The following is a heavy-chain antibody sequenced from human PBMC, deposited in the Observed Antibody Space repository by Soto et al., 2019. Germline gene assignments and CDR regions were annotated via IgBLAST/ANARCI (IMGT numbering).Heavy chain of an antibody. Sequence: GGSLRLSCAASGFTFSSYAMSWVRQAPGKGLEWVSAISGSGGSTYYADSVKGRFTISRDNSKNTLYLRMNSLRAEDTAVYYCAKDRRAYGDPLDYWGQGTLVTVSS. CDR3: AKDRRAYGDPLDY. J-gene: IGHJ4*02. V-gene: IGHV3-23*01. D-gene: IGHD4-17*01. CDR1: GFTFSSYA. CDR2: ISGSGGST.